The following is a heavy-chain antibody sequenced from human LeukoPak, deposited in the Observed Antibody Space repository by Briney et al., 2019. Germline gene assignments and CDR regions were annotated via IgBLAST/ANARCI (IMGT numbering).Heavy chain of an antibody. J-gene: IGHJ6*02. V-gene: IGHV3-9*01. CDR1: GFTFDDYA. CDR3: AKDLSSAITSALVLDV. D-gene: IGHD3-22*01. CDR2: ITWNRDNI. Sequence: GGSLRLSCAASGFTFDDYAMHGVRQAPGKGREGVSSITWNRDNIGYGDSVKGRFTISRDNVKNVLYLQMTSLRPEDTALYYCAKDLSSAITSALVLDVWGQGTTVIVSS.